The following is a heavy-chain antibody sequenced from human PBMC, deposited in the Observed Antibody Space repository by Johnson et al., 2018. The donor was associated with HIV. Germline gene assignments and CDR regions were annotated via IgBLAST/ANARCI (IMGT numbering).Heavy chain of an antibody. D-gene: IGHD1-26*01. CDR1: GFTFSSYG. Sequence: QVQLVESGGGVVQPGRSLRLSCAASGFTFSSYGMHWVRQAPGKGLEWVSVIYSGGSTIYYADSVKGRFTISWDNAKNSLYLQMNSLRAEDTAVYYCAKDRPRVGATAPSGGMDFDIWGQGTMVTVSS. J-gene: IGHJ3*02. CDR2: IYSGGSTI. CDR3: AKDRPRVGATAPSGGMDFDI. V-gene: IGHV3-NL1*01.